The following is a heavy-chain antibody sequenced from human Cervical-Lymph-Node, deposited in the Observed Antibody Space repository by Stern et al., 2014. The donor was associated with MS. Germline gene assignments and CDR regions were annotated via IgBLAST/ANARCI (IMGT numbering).Heavy chain of an antibody. CDR2: INPNSGDT. CDR1: GYTFTDYY. J-gene: IGHJ4*02. CDR3: AREDRGSYPHSFFDY. V-gene: IGHV1-2*06. Sequence: QVQLVQSGSEMKKPGASVKVSCKASGYTFTDYYIHWVRQAPGQGLEWLGRINPNSGDTTSSQRFQGRVTLTRDTSSTTASMDLSRLRPDDTAIYFCAREDRGSYPHSFFDYWGQGALVTVSS. D-gene: IGHD1-26*01.